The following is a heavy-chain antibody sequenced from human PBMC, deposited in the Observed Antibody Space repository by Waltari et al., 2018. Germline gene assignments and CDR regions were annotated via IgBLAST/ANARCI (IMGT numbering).Heavy chain of an antibody. J-gene: IGHJ3*02. CDR1: GFTFSSYG. Sequence: QVQLVESGGGVVQPGRSLRLSCAASGFTFSSYGMHWVRQAPGKGLEWVAVISYDGSNKYYADSVKGRFTISRDNSKNTLYLQMNSLRAEDTAVYYCAKEGRCSSTSCYKTGAFDIWGQGTMVTVSS. V-gene: IGHV3-30*18. D-gene: IGHD2-2*02. CDR3: AKEGRCSSTSCYKTGAFDI. CDR2: ISYDGSNK.